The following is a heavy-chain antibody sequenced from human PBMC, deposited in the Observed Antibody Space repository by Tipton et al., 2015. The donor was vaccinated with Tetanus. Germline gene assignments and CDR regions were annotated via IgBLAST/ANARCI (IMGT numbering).Heavy chain of an antibody. V-gene: IGHV4-38-2*02. CDR3: ARVPPLATVYFDY. Sequence: TLSLTCTVSGGSISSGYYWGWIRQPPGKGPEWIASIYRSGSASYNPSLKSRVTISVDTPKNQFSLNHRSLTAADTAIYYCARVPPLATVYFDYWGQGTLVTVSS. CDR2: IYRSGSA. J-gene: IGHJ4*02. D-gene: IGHD5-24*01. CDR1: GGSISSGYY.